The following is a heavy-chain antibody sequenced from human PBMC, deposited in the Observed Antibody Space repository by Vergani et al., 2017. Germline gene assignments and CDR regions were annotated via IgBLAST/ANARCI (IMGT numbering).Heavy chain of an antibody. Sequence: EVQLVESGGGLVKPGGSLRLSCAASGFTFSNAWMNWVRQAPGKGLEWVGRIKSKTDGGTTDYVAPVKGRFTISRDDSKNTLYLQMNSLKTEDTAVYYCAKEWVLGGWSPGDCDYWGQGTLVTVSS. J-gene: IGHJ4*02. D-gene: IGHD2-8*02. CDR3: AKEWVLGGWSPGDCDY. CDR1: GFTFSNAW. CDR2: IKSKTDGGTT. V-gene: IGHV3-15*01.